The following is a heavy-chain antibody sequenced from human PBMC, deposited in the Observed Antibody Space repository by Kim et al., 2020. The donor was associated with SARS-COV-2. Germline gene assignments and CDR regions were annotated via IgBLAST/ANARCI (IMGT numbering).Heavy chain of an antibody. CDR3: ARDLGVDYYDSSGQKDGGY. CDR1: GGSISSSSYY. Sequence: SETLSLTCTVSGGSISSSSYYWGWIRQPPGKGLEWIGSIYYSGSTYYNPSLKSRVTISVDTSKNQFSLKLSSVTAADTAVYYCARDLGVDYYDSSGQKDGGYWGQGTLVTVSS. J-gene: IGHJ4*02. V-gene: IGHV4-39*07. D-gene: IGHD3-22*01. CDR2: IYYSGST.